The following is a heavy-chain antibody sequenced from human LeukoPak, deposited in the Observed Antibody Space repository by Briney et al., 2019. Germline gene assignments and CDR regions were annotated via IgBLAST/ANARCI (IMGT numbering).Heavy chain of an antibody. CDR3: AKVGYSYGFYYYYMDV. CDR1: GFTFSSCA. D-gene: IGHD5-18*01. CDR2: ISGSGGST. J-gene: IGHJ6*03. Sequence: GGSLRLSCAASGFTFSSCAMSWVRQAPGKGLEWVSAISGSGGSTYYADSVKGRFTISRDNSKNTLYLQMNSLRAEDTAVYYCAKVGYSYGFYYYYMDVWGKGTTVTVSS. V-gene: IGHV3-23*01.